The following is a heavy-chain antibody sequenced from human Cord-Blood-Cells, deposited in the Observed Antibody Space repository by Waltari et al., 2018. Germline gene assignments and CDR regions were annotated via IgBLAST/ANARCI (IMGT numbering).Heavy chain of an antibody. CDR3: ARGDKYYYGSGSYYDY. V-gene: IGHV4-61*01. D-gene: IGHD3-10*01. J-gene: IGHJ4*02. Sequence: QVQLQESGPGLVKPSETLSLTCTVSGASVISGSSSWSWIRQPPGKGLEWIGYIYYSGSTNYNPSLKSRVTISVDTSKNQFSLKLSSVTAADTAVYYCARGDKYYYGSGSYYDYWGQGTLVTVSS. CDR1: GASVISGSSS. CDR2: IYYSGST.